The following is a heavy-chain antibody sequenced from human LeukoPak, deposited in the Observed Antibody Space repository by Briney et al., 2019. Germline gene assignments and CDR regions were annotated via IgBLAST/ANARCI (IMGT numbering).Heavy chain of an antibody. D-gene: IGHD5-12*01. Sequence: SETLSLTCAVYGGSFSGYYWSWIRQPPGKGLEWIGEVNHSGSTNYNPSLKSRVTISVDTSKNQFSLKLSSVTAADTAVYYCASGYDLFDYWGQGTLVTVSS. CDR1: GGSFSGYY. J-gene: IGHJ4*02. CDR2: VNHSGST. CDR3: ASGYDLFDY. V-gene: IGHV4-34*01.